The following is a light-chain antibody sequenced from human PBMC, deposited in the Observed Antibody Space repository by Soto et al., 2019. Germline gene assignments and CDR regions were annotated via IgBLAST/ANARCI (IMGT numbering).Light chain of an antibody. CDR3: QQYNTYSSLT. V-gene: IGKV1-5*03. CDR1: QNINSW. J-gene: IGKJ4*01. CDR2: EAS. Sequence: DIQMTQSPSTLSASVGDRVTITCRASQNINSWLAWYQQKPGKAPKFLMYEASNLEDGVPSRFSGSGSGTEFTLTINSLQPDDFATYYCQQYNTYSSLTFGGGTKVDIK.